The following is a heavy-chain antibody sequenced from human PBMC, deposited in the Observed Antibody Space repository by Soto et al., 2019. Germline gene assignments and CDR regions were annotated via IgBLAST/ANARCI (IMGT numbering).Heavy chain of an antibody. CDR3: ARLEVLATISYYFDF. Sequence: QLQLQESGPGLVKPSETLSLTCSVSDDSITSDKYYWGWIRQPPGKGLEWIGSIYYRGNAYYNPSLQTRVTISRDKSKSQFSLKWNSVTAADSAVYFCARLEVLATISYYFDFWGPGALVTVSS. CDR1: DDSITSDKYY. CDR2: IYYRGNA. D-gene: IGHD2-8*02. V-gene: IGHV4-39*01. J-gene: IGHJ4*02.